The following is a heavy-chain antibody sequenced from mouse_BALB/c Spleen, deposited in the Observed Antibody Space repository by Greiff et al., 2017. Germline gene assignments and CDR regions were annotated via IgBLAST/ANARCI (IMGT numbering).Heavy chain of an antibody. Sequence: EVKVVESGGGLVKPGGSLKLSCAASGFTFSSYAMSWVRQSPEKRLEWVAEISSGGSYTYYPDTVTGRFTISRDNAKNTLYLEMSSLRSEDTAMYYCARDRDVYYGNYEFAYWGQGTLVTVSA. D-gene: IGHD2-1*01. CDR1: GFTFSSYA. CDR2: ISSGGSYT. J-gene: IGHJ3*01. CDR3: ARDRDVYYGNYEFAY. V-gene: IGHV5-9-4*01.